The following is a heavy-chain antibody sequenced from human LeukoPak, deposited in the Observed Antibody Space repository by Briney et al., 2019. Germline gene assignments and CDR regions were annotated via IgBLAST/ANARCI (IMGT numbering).Heavy chain of an antibody. V-gene: IGHV3-7*03. Sequence: GGSLRLSCAASEFTFSNHWMTWVRQAPGKGLEWVANIKQDGSEMYYVDSVKGRFTISRDNAKNSLYLQMNSLRAEDTAVYYCVRSPFSNGYWGQGTLVTVSS. J-gene: IGHJ4*02. D-gene: IGHD4-11*01. CDR3: VRSPFSNGY. CDR2: IKQDGSEM. CDR1: EFTFSNHW.